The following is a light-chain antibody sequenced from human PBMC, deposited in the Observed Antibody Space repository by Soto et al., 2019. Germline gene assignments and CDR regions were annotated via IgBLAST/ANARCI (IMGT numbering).Light chain of an antibody. V-gene: IGKV3-11*02. Sequence: EIVFTKSPATLCLSKGERATLSCRASHSVSSYLVVYQQKPGQPPTLLIYDASNRATGIPARFSGSGAGRDFTTTISSLEPPDVAVYYCQQRSNWHPRTFGQGTRLEIK. CDR1: HSVSSY. CDR3: QQRSNWHPRT. J-gene: IGKJ5*01. CDR2: DAS.